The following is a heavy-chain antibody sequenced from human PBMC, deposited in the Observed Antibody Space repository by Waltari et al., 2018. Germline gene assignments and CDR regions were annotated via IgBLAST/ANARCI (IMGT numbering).Heavy chain of an antibody. D-gene: IGHD1-26*01. CDR2: IMPIFWTA. V-gene: IGHV1-69*01. Sequence: QVQLVQSGAEVKKPGSSVKLSCKASGGTFSSYAISWLRPAPGQGLEGMGGIMPIFWTANYAQKFQSRVTITADESTSTAYMELSSLRSEDTAVYYCASKLESVSYYRAYYYYYGMDVWGQGTTVTVSS. J-gene: IGHJ6*02. CDR1: GGTFSSYA. CDR3: ASKLESVSYYRAYYYYYGMDV.